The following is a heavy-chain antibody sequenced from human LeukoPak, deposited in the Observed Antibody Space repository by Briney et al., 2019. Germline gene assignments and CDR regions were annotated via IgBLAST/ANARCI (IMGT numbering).Heavy chain of an antibody. V-gene: IGHV3-23*01. CDR2: VSAGGGST. D-gene: IGHD3-10*01. J-gene: IGHJ4*02. CDR3: AKRLYGSGGYYQFDY. CDR1: GFTFSGYS. Sequence: GGSLRLSCAASGFTFSGYSMTWLRQAPGKGLEWVSTVSAGGGSTYYADSVKGRFTISRDNPKNTLHLQMNSLRAEDTAVYYCAKRLYGSGGYYQFDYCGQATLVTVSS.